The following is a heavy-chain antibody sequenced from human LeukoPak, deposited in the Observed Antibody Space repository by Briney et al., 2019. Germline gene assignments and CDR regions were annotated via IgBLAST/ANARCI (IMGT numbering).Heavy chain of an antibody. CDR2: IIPIFGTA. V-gene: IGHV1-69*06. Sequence: SLKVSCKPPGDSSSSNATSWVRHAPGQGLEWMGRIIPIFGTANYAQKFQGRVTITADKSTSTAYMELSSLRSEDTAVYYCARPATDGYPGWGQGTLVTVSS. CDR3: ARPATDGYPG. D-gene: IGHD5-24*01. J-gene: IGHJ4*02. CDR1: GDSSSSNA.